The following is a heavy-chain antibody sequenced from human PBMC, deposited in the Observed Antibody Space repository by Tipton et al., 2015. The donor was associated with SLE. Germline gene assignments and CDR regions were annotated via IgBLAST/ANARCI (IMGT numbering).Heavy chain of an antibody. CDR1: GGSFSGYY. J-gene: IGHJ3*02. D-gene: IGHD2-2*01. V-gene: IGHV4-34*01. CDR2: INHSGGT. Sequence: TLSLTCAVYGGSFSGYYWSWIRQPPGKGLEWIGEINHSGGTNYNPSLKSRVTISVDTSKNQFSLKLSSVTAADTAVYYCARGTAKYQLTLSDGFDMWGQGTMVTVSS. CDR3: ARGTAKYQLTLSDGFDM.